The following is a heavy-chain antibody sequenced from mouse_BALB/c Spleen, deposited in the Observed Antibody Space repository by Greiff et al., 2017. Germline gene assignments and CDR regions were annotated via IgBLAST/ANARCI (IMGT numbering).Heavy chain of an antibody. Sequence: EVHLVESGAELVRPGALVKLSCKASGFNIKDYYMHWVKQRPEQGLEWIGWIDPENGNTIYDPKFQGKASITADTSSNTAYLQLSSLTSEDTAVYYCARRITTVVAHYFDYWGQGTTLTVSS. V-gene: IGHV14-1*02. J-gene: IGHJ2*01. CDR3: ARRITTVVAHYFDY. D-gene: IGHD1-1*01. CDR1: GFNIKDYY. CDR2: IDPENGNT.